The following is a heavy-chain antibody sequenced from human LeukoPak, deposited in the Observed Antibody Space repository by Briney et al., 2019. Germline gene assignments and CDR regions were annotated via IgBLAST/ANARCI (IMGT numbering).Heavy chain of an antibody. CDR3: ARALVVVYNWFDT. CDR1: GGSISSSSYY. CDR2: IYYSGNT. J-gene: IGHJ5*02. V-gene: IGHV4-39*07. Sequence: TSETLSLTCTVSGGSISSSSYYWGWIRQPPGKGLEWIGSIYYSGNTYYNPSLKSRVTISVDTSKNQFSLRLRSVTAADTAVYYCARALVVVYNWFDTWGQGTLVTVSS. D-gene: IGHD2-15*01.